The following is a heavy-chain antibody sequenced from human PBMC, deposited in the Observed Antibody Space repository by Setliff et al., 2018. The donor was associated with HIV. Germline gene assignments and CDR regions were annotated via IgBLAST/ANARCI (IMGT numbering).Heavy chain of an antibody. CDR2: IFSGDSTT. Sequence: PGGSLRLSCAASGFTFRTYAMSWVRQAPGKGLEWVSVIFSGDSTTRYADSVMGRFTISRDNSENMLYLQMNSLRAEDTAVYYCATGSYSSVWYGFDYWGQGTLVTVSS. V-gene: IGHV3-23*03. J-gene: IGHJ4*02. D-gene: IGHD6-19*01. CDR1: GFTFRTYA. CDR3: ATGSYSSVWYGFDY.